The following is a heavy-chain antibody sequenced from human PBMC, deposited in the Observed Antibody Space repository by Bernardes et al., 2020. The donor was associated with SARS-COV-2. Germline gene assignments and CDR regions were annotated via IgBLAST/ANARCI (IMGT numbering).Heavy chain of an antibody. CDR3: ARHDSNQTVTDSYGMDV. J-gene: IGHJ6*02. V-gene: IGHV4-39*01. CDR2: IHYSGTT. D-gene: IGHD4-17*01. CDR1: GGSINDNSYY. Sequence: SETLPLTCTVSGGSINDNSYYWGWIRQPPGKGLDWIGSIHYSGTTYYKPSLKSRVAIYIDTSKNQFSLRLTSVTAADTAVYFCARHDSNQTVTDSYGMDVWGQGTTVTVSS.